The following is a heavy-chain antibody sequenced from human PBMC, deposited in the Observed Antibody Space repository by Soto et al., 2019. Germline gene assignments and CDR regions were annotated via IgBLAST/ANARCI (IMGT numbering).Heavy chain of an antibody. CDR2: IKQDGSEK. Sequence: PGGSLSLSCAASGFTFSSYFMSWVRQAPGKGLEWVANIKQDGSEKYYVDSVKGRFTISRDNAKNSLYLQMNSLRAEDTAVYYCARDWPDYGTDYWGQGTLVTVSS. CDR1: GFTFSSYF. J-gene: IGHJ4*02. CDR3: ARDWPDYGTDY. V-gene: IGHV3-7*03. D-gene: IGHD4-17*01.